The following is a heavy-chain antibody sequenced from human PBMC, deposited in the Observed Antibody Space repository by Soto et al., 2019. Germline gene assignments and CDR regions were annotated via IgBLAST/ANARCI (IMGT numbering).Heavy chain of an antibody. Sequence: SETLSLTCTVSGGSISSSSYYWGWIRQPPGKGLEWVGSIYYSGSTYYNPSLKSRVTISVDTSKNQFSLKLSSVTAADTAVYYCARHNRDLYSSSSGASYYYYGMDVWGQGTTVTVSS. CDR2: IYYSGST. J-gene: IGHJ6*02. V-gene: IGHV4-39*01. D-gene: IGHD6-6*01. CDR3: ARHNRDLYSSSSGASYYYYGMDV. CDR1: GGSISSSSYY.